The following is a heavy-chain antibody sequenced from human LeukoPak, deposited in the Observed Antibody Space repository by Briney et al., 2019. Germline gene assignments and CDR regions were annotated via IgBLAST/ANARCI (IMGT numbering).Heavy chain of an antibody. CDR1: GFTFSAYW. CDR2: INDVGSDK. D-gene: IGHD6-13*01. J-gene: IGHJ4*02. Sequence: GESLRLSCAASGFTFSAYWMSWARQAPGKGLEWVGNINDVGSDKYYVDSVNGRLTFSRDNFKNLLYLQMNNLRAEDTAVYYCARHVAAGTVDYWGQGTLVTVSS. CDR3: ARHVAAGTVDY. V-gene: IGHV3-7*01.